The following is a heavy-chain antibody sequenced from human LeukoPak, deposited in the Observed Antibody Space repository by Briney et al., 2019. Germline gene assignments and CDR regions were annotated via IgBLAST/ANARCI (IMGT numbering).Heavy chain of an antibody. CDR2: IYHSGRT. V-gene: IGHV4-38-2*01. J-gene: IGHJ5*02. Sequence: PSETLSLTCAVSGYSISSGYYWGWIRQPPGKGVEWVGSIYHSGRTYYNPSLKSRVTISVDTSKNQFSLKLSSVAAAATAVYSCARHTYCSGGSCYFDPWGEGTLVTVSS. CDR3: ARHTYCSGGSCYFDP. D-gene: IGHD2-15*01. CDR1: GYSISSGYY.